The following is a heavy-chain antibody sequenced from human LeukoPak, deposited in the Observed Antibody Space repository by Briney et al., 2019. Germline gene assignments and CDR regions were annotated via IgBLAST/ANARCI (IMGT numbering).Heavy chain of an antibody. J-gene: IGHJ4*02. CDR1: GGSISSGTYY. V-gene: IGHV4-61*02. CDR2: IYNSGST. Sequence: SETLSLTCTVSGGSISSGTYYWSWIRQAAEKGLEWIGRIYNSGSTNYNPSLKSRVTISADTSKNQFSLKLSSVTAADTAVYYCATVGAVAGKYYFDYWGQGTLVTVSS. D-gene: IGHD6-19*01. CDR3: ATVGAVAGKYYFDY.